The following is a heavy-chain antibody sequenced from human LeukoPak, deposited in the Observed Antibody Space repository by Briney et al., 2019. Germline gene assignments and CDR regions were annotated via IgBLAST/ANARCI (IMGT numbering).Heavy chain of an antibody. CDR1: GGSISSSDYY. D-gene: IGHD6-13*01. CDR2: GYYSGSS. V-gene: IGHV4-39*01. Sequence: SETLSLTCTVSGGSISSSDYYWAWVRQPPGKGLEWIGSGYYSGSSYYNASLTGRVTISVDTSKNRFFLKVRSVTAADTAVYYCARLLAAAKTDYFDYWGQGTLVTVSS. CDR3: ARLLAAAKTDYFDY. J-gene: IGHJ4*02.